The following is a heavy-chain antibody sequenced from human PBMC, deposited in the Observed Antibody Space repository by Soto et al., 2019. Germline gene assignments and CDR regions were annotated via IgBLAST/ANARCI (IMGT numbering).Heavy chain of an antibody. CDR1: GYNFNIYV. V-gene: IGHV1-18*01. D-gene: IGHD3-3*01. CDR3: ARDPHEYWTSYWFDP. Sequence: SGKVSCKAFGYNFNIYVITWVRQAPGQGLELMGWISAYDGKTTYAEKFQGRFTMTTDASTSTAYMELRSLRSDYTAVYYCARDPHEYWTSYWFDPWGQGTLLTISS. CDR2: ISAYDGKT. J-gene: IGHJ5*02.